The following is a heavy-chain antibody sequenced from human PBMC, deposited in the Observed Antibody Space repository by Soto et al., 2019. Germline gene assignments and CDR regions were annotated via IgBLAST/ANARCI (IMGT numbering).Heavy chain of an antibody. V-gene: IGHV4-4*02. CDR1: GGSISSSNW. J-gene: IGHJ5*02. D-gene: IGHD4-4*01. Sequence: SETLSLTCAVSGGSISSSNWWSWVRQPPGKGLEWIGEIYHSGSTNYNPSLKSRVTISVDKSKDQFSLKLSSVTAADTAVYYCARGGWDYSNYGRYKWFDPWGQGTLVTVSS. CDR2: IYHSGST. CDR3: ARGGWDYSNYGRYKWFDP.